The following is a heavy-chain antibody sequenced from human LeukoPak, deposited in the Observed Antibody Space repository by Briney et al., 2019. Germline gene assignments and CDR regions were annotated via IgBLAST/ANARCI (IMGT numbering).Heavy chain of an antibody. V-gene: IGHV3-21*01. D-gene: IGHD3-16*01. CDR1: GFTFSNYN. J-gene: IGHJ6*03. Sequence: GGSLRLSCAASGFTFSNYNMNWVRQAPGKGLEWVSSIRSSTTYVYYADSVKGRFTISRDNAKNSLYLQMNSLRAEDTAVYYCAREITSDYYYMDVWGKGTTVTVSS. CDR2: IRSSTTYV. CDR3: AREITSDYYYMDV.